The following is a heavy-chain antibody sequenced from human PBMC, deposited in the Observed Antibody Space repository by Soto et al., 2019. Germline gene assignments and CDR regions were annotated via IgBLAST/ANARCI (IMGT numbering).Heavy chain of an antibody. CDR2: ITASGGST. D-gene: IGHD3-10*01. J-gene: IGHJ4*02. CDR3: AREARVLPLDY. CDR1: GFTFSSYA. Sequence: GGSLRLSCAASGFTFSSYAMSWVRQAPGKGLEWVSGITASGGSTSYADSVKGRFTISRDNSKNTLYLQMNSLRAEDTAVYYCAREARVLPLDYWGQGTLVTVSS. V-gene: IGHV3-23*01.